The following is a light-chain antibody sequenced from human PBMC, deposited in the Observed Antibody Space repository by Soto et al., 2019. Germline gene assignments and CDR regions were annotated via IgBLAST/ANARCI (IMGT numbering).Light chain of an antibody. J-gene: IGLJ1*01. V-gene: IGLV2-8*01. Sequence: QSVLTQPPSAPGSPGQSVTISCTGTSSDVGGYNYVSWYQQHPGKAPKLMIYEVNKRPSGVPDRFSGSKSGNTASLTVSGLQAEDEADYYCNSYAGSPYVFGTGTKVTVL. CDR2: EVN. CDR3: NSYAGSPYV. CDR1: SSDVGGYNY.